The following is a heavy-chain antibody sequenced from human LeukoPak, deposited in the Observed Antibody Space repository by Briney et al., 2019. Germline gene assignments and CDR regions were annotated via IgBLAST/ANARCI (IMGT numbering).Heavy chain of an antibody. CDR3: AKDSPITTIDY. D-gene: IGHD1-14*01. Sequence: SLRLSCAASGFTFSSYGMHWVRQAPGKGLEWVAVISYDGSNKYYADSVKGRFTISRDNSKNTLYLQMNSLRAEDTAVYYCAKDSPITTIDYWGQGTLVTVSS. CDR2: ISYDGSNK. V-gene: IGHV3-30*18. J-gene: IGHJ4*02. CDR1: GFTFSSYG.